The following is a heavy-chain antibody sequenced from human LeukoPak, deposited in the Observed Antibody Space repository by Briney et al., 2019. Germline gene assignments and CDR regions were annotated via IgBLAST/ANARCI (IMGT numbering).Heavy chain of an antibody. CDR3: ASARHSSSWSIDFDY. D-gene: IGHD6-13*01. V-gene: IGHV3-48*03. J-gene: IGHJ4*02. Sequence: GGSLRLSCAASGFTFSSYEMNWVRQAPGKGLEWVSYISSSGSTIYYADSVKGRFTISRDNAKNSLYLRMNSLRAEDTAVYYCASARHSSSWSIDFDYWGQGTLVTVSS. CDR1: GFTFSSYE. CDR2: ISSSGSTI.